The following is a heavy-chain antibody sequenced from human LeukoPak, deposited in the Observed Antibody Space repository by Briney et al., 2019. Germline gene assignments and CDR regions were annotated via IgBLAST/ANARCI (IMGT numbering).Heavy chain of an antibody. CDR3: AKAPVPNQWRMGYFQH. V-gene: IGHV3-30*02. J-gene: IGHJ1*01. D-gene: IGHD2-8*02. CDR1: GFTFSSYG. CDR2: IRYDGSNK. Sequence: PGGSLSLSCAASGFTFSSYGMHWVRQAPGKGLEWVAFIRYDGSNKYYADSVKGRFTISRDNSKNTLYLQMNSLRAEDTAVYYCAKAPVPNQWRMGYFQHWGQGTLVTVSS.